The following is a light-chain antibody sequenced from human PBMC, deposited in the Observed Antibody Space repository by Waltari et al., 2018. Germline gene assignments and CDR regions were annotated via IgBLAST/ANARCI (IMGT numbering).Light chain of an antibody. CDR1: QSISSY. Sequence: DIQMTPSPSSLSASVGDRVTITCRASQSISSYLNWYQQKPGKAPKLLIYATSTLQSGVPARFSGSGSGRAFTLIISSLQPEDFASYYCQESYSNTRTFGQGTKVEVK. J-gene: IGKJ1*01. CDR3: QESYSNTRT. CDR2: ATS. V-gene: IGKV1-39*01.